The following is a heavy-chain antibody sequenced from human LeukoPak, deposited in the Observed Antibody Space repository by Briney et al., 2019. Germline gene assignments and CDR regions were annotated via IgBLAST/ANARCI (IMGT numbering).Heavy chain of an antibody. D-gene: IGHD3-22*01. Sequence: ASVKVSCKTSGYTFSSYGITWVRQAPGQGLEWMGSVSGGNDSKVYAQKFQDKVTLTTDTSTNTAYMDLRSLRSNDTAVYFCARGRIFFDGSGHYYPDYWGRGTLVTVSS. J-gene: IGHJ4*02. CDR1: GYTFSSYG. CDR3: ARGRIFFDGSGHYYPDY. V-gene: IGHV1-18*01. CDR2: VSGGNDSK.